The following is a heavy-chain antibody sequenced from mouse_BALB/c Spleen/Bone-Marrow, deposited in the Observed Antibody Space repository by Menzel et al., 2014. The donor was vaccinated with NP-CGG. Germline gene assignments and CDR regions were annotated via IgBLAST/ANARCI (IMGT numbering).Heavy chain of an antibody. CDR1: GFNIKDTY. CDR3: ARGYYDYDLDY. J-gene: IGHJ2*01. D-gene: IGHD2-4*01. V-gene: IGHV14-3*02. Sequence: EVQLQESGAELVKPGASVKLSCTASGFNIKDTYMHWVKQRPEQGLEWIGRIDPANGNTKYDPKFQGKATITADTSSNTAYLQLSSLTSEDTAVYYCARGYYDYDLDYWGQGTTLTVSS. CDR2: IDPANGNT.